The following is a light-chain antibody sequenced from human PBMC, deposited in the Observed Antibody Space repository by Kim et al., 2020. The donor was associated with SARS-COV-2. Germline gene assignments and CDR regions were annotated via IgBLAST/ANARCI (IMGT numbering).Light chain of an antibody. CDR1: QSVGSSL. Sequence: LSPGESATRSCRASQSVGSSLLAWYQQKPGQAPRLLIYEAFKRVAGIPDRFSGSGSGTDFTLTISRPEPEDFAMYYCQQYGSTPYTFGQGTKLEI. CDR3: QQYGSTPYT. J-gene: IGKJ2*01. CDR2: EAF. V-gene: IGKV3-20*01.